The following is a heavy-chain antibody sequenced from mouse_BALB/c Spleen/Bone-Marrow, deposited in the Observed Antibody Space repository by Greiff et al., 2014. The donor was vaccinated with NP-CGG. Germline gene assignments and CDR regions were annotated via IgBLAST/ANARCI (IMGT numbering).Heavy chain of an antibody. CDR3: ARGYDYSSWFAY. Sequence: EVQGVESGGGLVQPGGSLKLSCAASGFTFSNYGMSWVSQTPDKRLEMIATINVNGDTTYHPDSVKGLFTISRDNVKNTLYLQMSSLKSEDTAMYYCARGYDYSSWFAYWGQGTLFTVSA. CDR1: GFTFSNYG. V-gene: IGHV5-6-3*01. CDR2: INVNGDTT. D-gene: IGHD2-4*01. J-gene: IGHJ3*01.